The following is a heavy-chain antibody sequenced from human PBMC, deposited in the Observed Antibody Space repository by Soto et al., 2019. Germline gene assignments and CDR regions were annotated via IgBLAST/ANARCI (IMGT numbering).Heavy chain of an antibody. V-gene: IGHV4-4*07. CDR2: IYTSGST. D-gene: IGHD3-9*01. J-gene: IGHJ5*02. CDR3: AREFGHFAWLLSVNNWFDP. CDR1: GGSISSYY. Sequence: SETLSLTCTVSGGSISSYYWSWIRQPAGKGLEWIGRIYTSGSTNYNPSLKSRVTMSVDTSKNQFSLKLSSVTAADTAVYYCAREFGHFAWLLSVNNWFDPWGQGPLVTVSS.